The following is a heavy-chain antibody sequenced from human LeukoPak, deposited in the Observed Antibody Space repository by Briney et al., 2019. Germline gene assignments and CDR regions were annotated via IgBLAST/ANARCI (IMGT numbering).Heavy chain of an antibody. CDR3: AKDQYYYDSSGYPPNWYFDL. J-gene: IGHJ2*01. Sequence: GGSLRLSCAASGFTFSSYAMSWVRQAPGKGLEWVSAISGSGGSTYYADSVKDRFTISRDTSKNTLYLQMNSLRAEDTAVYYCAKDQYYYDSSGYPPNWYFDLWGRGTLVTVSS. D-gene: IGHD3-22*01. CDR2: ISGSGGST. V-gene: IGHV3-23*01. CDR1: GFTFSSYA.